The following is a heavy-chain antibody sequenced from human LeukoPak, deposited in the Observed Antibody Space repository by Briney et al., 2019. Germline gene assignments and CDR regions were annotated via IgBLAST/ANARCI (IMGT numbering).Heavy chain of an antibody. CDR2: VLTSGTA. CDR3: TRVSYFAFWSKSYSSPPGDAFDI. CDR1: RGSIRSSS. J-gene: IGHJ3*02. Sequence: SETLSLTCSISRGSIRSSSWTWIRQPAGKGLEWIGLVLTSGTATYNPSLKSRVTMSLDTSKSQFSLNVTSVTAADTAVYYCTRVSYFAFWSKSYSSPPGDAFDIWGQGTMVIVSS. D-gene: IGHD3-3*01. V-gene: IGHV4-4*07.